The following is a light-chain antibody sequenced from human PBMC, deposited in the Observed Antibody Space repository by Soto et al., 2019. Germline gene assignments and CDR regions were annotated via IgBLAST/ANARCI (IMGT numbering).Light chain of an antibody. Sequence: DIQLTQSPSSLSASVGDRVTITCQASQDINHYFKWYQHKPGKAPNLLIYDASNLETGVPSRFSGSGSGTDFTFTISSLQPEDIATYYCQHYDNLPFSFGGGTKVEFK. CDR1: QDINHY. CDR2: DAS. CDR3: QHYDNLPFS. J-gene: IGKJ4*01. V-gene: IGKV1-33*01.